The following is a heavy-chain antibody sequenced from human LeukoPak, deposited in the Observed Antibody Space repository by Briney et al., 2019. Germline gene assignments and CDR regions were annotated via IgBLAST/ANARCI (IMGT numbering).Heavy chain of an antibody. CDR3: ARAGVMTTDI. V-gene: IGHV1-69*04. CDR1: GGTFSSYA. Sequence: ASVKVSCKASGGTFSSYAISWVRQAPGQGLEWMGRIIPILGIANYAQKFQGRVTITADKSTSTAYMELRSLRSDDTAVYYCARAGVMTTDIWGQGTMVTVSS. D-gene: IGHD4-11*01. J-gene: IGHJ3*02. CDR2: IIPILGIA.